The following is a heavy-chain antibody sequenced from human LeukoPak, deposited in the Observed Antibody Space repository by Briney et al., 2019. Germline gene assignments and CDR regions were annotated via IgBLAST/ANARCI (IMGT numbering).Heavy chain of an antibody. V-gene: IGHV4-34*01. CDR3: ARGRYRYSYDNPGIGY. J-gene: IGHJ4*02. D-gene: IGHD5-18*01. Sequence: SETLSLTCAVYGGSFSGYYWSWIRQPPGKGLEWIGEINHSGSTNYNPSLKSRVTISVDTSKNQFSLKLSSVTAADTAVYYCARGRYRYSYDNPGIGYWGQGTLVTVSS. CDR2: INHSGST. CDR1: GGSFSGYY.